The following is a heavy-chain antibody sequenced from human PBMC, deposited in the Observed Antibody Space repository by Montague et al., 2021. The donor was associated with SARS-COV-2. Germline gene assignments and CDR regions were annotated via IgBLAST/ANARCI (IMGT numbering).Heavy chain of an antibody. CDR2: IYYSGST. D-gene: IGHD2-15*01. CDR1: GGSISSYY. CDR3: ARRALGNCSGGSCYSAFVY. J-gene: IGHJ4*02. Sequence: SETLSLTCTVSGGSISSYYWSWIRQPPGKGLEWIGYIYYSGSTNYNPSLKSRVTISVDTSKNQFSLKLSSVTAADTAVYYCARRALGNCSGGSCYSAFVYWDQGTLVTVSS. V-gene: IGHV4-59*08.